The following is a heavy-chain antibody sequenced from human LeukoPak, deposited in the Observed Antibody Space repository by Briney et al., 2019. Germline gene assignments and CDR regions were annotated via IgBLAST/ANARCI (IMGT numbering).Heavy chain of an antibody. CDR2: MNPNSGNT. CDR3: ARAPDRHFDY. V-gene: IGHV1-8*01. D-gene: IGHD3-22*01. CDR1: GYTFTSYD. J-gene: IGHJ4*02. Sequence: ASVKVSCKTSGYTFTSYDINWVRQAAGQGLEWMGWMNPNSGNTGYAQRFQGRVTMTRNTSISTAYMELSSLRSEDTAVYYCARAPDRHFDYWGQGTLVTVSS.